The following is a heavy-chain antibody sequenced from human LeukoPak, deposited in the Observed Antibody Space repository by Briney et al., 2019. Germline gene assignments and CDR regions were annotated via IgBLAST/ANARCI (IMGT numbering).Heavy chain of an antibody. Sequence: ASVKVSCKASGYTFTSYYMHWVRQAPGQGLEWMGWMNPNSGNTGYAQKFQGRVTMTRNTSISTAYMELSSLRSEDTAVYYCARTRITMVRGVISPTYYFDYWGQGTLVTVSS. CDR3: ARTRITMVRGVISPTYYFDY. V-gene: IGHV1-8*02. CDR2: MNPNSGNT. CDR1: GYTFTSYY. J-gene: IGHJ4*02. D-gene: IGHD3-10*01.